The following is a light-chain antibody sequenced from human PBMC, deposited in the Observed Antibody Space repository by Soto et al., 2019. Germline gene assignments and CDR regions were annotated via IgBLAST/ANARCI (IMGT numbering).Light chain of an antibody. CDR2: DVS. J-gene: IGLJ1*01. Sequence: QSVLTQPASVSGSPGQSITISCTGTSSDVGGYNYASWYQQHPGKAPKLMIYDVSNRPSGVSNRFSGSKSGNTASLTISGLQAEDEADYSCSSYTSRSTYVFRTGTRAPS. CDR3: SSYTSRSTYV. CDR1: SSDVGGYNY. V-gene: IGLV2-14*01.